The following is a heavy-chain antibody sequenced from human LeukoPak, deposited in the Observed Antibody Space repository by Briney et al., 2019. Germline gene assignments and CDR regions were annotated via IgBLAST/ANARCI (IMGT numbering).Heavy chain of an antibody. V-gene: IGHV3-48*01. J-gene: IGHJ4*02. Sequence: PGGSLRLSCAASGFSFSRYWMSWVRQAPGKGLEWVSYISSSGSAIYYADSVKGRFTISGDDAKNSLYLQMNSLRAEDTAVYYCARAAAAARRAYYFDYWGQGTLVTVSS. D-gene: IGHD6-6*01. CDR2: ISSSGSAI. CDR1: GFSFSRYW. CDR3: ARAAAAARRAYYFDY.